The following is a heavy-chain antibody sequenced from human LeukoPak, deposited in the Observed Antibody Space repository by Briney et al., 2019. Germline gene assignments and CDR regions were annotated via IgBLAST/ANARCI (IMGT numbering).Heavy chain of an antibody. J-gene: IGHJ4*02. CDR1: GHSITNYW. CDR3: ASRPSVVTATADDY. CDR2: IYPGDSDT. V-gene: IGHV5-51*01. D-gene: IGHD2-15*01. Sequence: GESLKISCKGSGHSITNYWIAWVRQMPGKGLEWMGIIYPGDSDTRYSPSFQGQVTISADKSISTAYLQWSSLKTSDTAMYYCASRPSVVTATADDYWAREPWSPSP.